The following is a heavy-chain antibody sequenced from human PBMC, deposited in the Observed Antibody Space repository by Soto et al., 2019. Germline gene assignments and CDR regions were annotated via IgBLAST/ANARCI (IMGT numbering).Heavy chain of an antibody. Sequence: VPLLESGGDLVQPGGSLRLSCAASGFTFTIFAMSWVRQSPGKGLEWVSTISGSGGSTYYADAVKGRFTISRDNSMGTLYLQMKSLRVEDTAIYYCAKEVSLGSTVDLGYWGQGTLVPVSS. J-gene: IGHJ4*02. CDR2: ISGSGGST. V-gene: IGHV3-23*01. CDR3: AKEVSLGSTVDLGY. CDR1: GFTFTIFA. D-gene: IGHD7-27*01.